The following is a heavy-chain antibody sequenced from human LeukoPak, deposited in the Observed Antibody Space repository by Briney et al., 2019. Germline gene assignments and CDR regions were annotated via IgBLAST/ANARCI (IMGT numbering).Heavy chain of an antibody. CDR2: ISYDGSNK. J-gene: IGHJ4*02. V-gene: IGHV3-30*04. Sequence: PGGSLRLSCAASGFTFGSYAMHWVRQAPGKVLEWVAVISYDGSNKYYADSVKGRFTISRDNSKNTLYLQMNSLRAEDTAVYYCARDREEMNYYFDYWGQGTLVTVSS. CDR3: ARDREEMNYYFDY. D-gene: IGHD5-24*01. CDR1: GFTFGSYA.